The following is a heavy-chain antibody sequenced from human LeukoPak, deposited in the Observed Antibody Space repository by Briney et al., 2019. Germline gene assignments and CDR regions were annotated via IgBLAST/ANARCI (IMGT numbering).Heavy chain of an antibody. J-gene: IGHJ4*02. Sequence: GGSLRLSCTASGFTLGSHDMHWVRETTGEGLEWVAAVASGFQTFYAGSVKGRFTVSREDAKNSLYLQMNSLRAGDTAVYYCVREARGYHYTYFDYWGQGTLVTVSS. D-gene: IGHD5-18*01. CDR3: VREARGYHYTYFDY. V-gene: IGHV3-13*01. CDR2: VASGFQT. CDR1: GFTLGSHD.